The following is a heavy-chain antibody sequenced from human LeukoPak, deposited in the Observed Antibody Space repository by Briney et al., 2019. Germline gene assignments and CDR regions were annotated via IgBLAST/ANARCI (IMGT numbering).Heavy chain of an antibody. D-gene: IGHD3-22*01. CDR3: AKDVEVMVIAYFDY. Sequence: PGGSLRLSCAASGFTFSSYAMSWVRQAPGKGLEWVSAISGGGGSTYYADSVKGRFTISRDNSKNTLYLQMNSLRAEDTAVYYCAKDVEVMVIAYFDYWGQGTLVTVSS. CDR1: GFTFSSYA. V-gene: IGHV3-23*01. J-gene: IGHJ4*02. CDR2: ISGGGGST.